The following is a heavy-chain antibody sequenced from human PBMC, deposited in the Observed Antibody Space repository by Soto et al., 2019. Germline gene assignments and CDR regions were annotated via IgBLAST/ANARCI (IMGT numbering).Heavy chain of an antibody. Sequence: QVQLVQSGAEVKKPGASVKVSCKASGYTFTSYDINWVRQAPGQGLEWMGWMNPNSGNTSYAQKFQGRVTMTRNTSISTAYTELSSRRSEDTAVYYCARTLYGDNVDYWGQGTLVTVSS. V-gene: IGHV1-8*01. CDR1: GYTFTSYD. CDR2: MNPNSGNT. D-gene: IGHD4-17*01. J-gene: IGHJ4*02. CDR3: ARTLYGDNVDY.